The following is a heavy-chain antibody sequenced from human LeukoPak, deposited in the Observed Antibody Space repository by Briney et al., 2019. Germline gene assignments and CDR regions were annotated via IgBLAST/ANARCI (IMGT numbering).Heavy chain of an antibody. J-gene: IGHJ4*02. Sequence: GGSLRLSCAASGFTFSSYGMGWVRQAPGKGLEWVSTISITDGDTYYADSVKGRFTISRDNSKNTLYLQMNSLRAEDTAVYYCAKVPDYYGSGRFHWGQGSLVTVSS. CDR2: ISITDGDT. V-gene: IGHV3-23*01. D-gene: IGHD3-10*01. CDR3: AKVPDYYGSGRFH. CDR1: GFTFSSYG.